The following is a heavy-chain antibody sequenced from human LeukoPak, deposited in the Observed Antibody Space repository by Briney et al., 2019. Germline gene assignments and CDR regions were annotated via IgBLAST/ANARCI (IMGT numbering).Heavy chain of an antibody. V-gene: IGHV3-30*18. D-gene: IGHD3-10*01. Sequence: GGSLSLSRAACGFTFSKYGMHWVRQAPAKGLEGVGVIAYDGWNKYYADTVEGRFTISRDNFENTVHLQMTSLRAEDTAVYYCAKDGEERCFYGMDVWGQGTTVTVSS. J-gene: IGHJ6*02. CDR1: GFTFSKYG. CDR2: IAYDGWNK. CDR3: AKDGEERCFYGMDV.